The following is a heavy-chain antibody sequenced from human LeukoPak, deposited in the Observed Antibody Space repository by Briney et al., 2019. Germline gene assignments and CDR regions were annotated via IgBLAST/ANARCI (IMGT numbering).Heavy chain of an antibody. CDR1: EFTFSSYG. D-gene: IGHD6-19*01. CDR3: AKDPRVYSSGWGYAF. Sequence: GGSLRLSCAASEFTFSSYGMHWVRQAPGKGLEWVAVIAYDGRTDYYADSVKGRFTISRDNSKNTLYLQMNSLSAEDTAVYYCAKDPRVYSSGWGYAFWGQGPLVTVSS. CDR2: IAYDGRTD. J-gene: IGHJ4*02. V-gene: IGHV3-30*18.